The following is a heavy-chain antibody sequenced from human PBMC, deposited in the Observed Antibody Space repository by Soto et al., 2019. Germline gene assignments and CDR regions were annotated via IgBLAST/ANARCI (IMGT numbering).Heavy chain of an antibody. Sequence: SETLSLTCTVSGGSISSSSYYWGWICQPPGKGLEWIGSIYYSGSTYYNPSLKSRVTISVDTSKNQFSLKLSSVTAADTAVYYCASTYYDILTGNYYYYMDVWGKGTTVTVSS. CDR2: IYYSGST. CDR3: ASTYYDILTGNYYYYMDV. CDR1: GGSISSSSYY. D-gene: IGHD3-9*01. J-gene: IGHJ6*03. V-gene: IGHV4-39*01.